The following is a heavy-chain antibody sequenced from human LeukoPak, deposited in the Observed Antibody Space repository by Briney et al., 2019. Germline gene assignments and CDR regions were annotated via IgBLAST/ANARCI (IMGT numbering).Heavy chain of an antibody. CDR1: GGSFSGYY. J-gene: IGHJ4*02. CDR2: INHSGST. CDR3: ARLERLGLFDY. Sequence: SETLSLTCAVYGGSFSGYYWSWIRQPPGKGLEWIGEINHSGSTNYNPSLKSRVTISVDTSKNQFSLKLSSVTAADTAVYYCARLERLGLFDYWGQGTLVTVSS. V-gene: IGHV4-34*01. D-gene: IGHD3-16*01.